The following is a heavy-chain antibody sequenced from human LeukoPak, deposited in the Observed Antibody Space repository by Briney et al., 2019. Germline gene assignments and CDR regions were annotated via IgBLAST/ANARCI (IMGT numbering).Heavy chain of an antibody. CDR3: AKGGCSSTTCYLANP. J-gene: IGHJ5*02. V-gene: IGHV3-30*18. CDR2: ISYDGTIR. CDR1: GFTFSSYG. D-gene: IGHD2-2*01. Sequence: GGSLGLSCAASGFTFSSYGMHWVRQAPGKGLEWVAVISYDGTIRNYADSVKGRFTISRDNSKNTLYLQMNSLTAEDTAQYYCAKGGCSSTTCYLANPWGQGTLVTVSS.